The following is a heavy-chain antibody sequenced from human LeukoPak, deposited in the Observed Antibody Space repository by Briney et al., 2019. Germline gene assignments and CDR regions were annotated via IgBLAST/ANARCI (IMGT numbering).Heavy chain of an antibody. CDR1: GFSVSSNF. CDR2: IYSGGTT. V-gene: IGHV3-53*01. Sequence: HPGGSLRLSCAASGFSVSSNFMSWVRQAPGKGLEWVSVIYSGGTTYYADSVKGRFTISRDNSKNTLSLQMNNLRVEDTAVYYCARDGYGNNYMDAWGKGTTVTVSS. D-gene: IGHD1/OR15-1a*01. J-gene: IGHJ6*03. CDR3: ARDGYGNNYMDA.